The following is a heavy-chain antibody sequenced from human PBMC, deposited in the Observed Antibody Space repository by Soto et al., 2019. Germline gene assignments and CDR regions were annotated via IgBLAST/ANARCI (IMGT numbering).Heavy chain of an antibody. V-gene: IGHV4-39*01. CDR3: AGSHCSSTSCYDGWYYYYYMDV. J-gene: IGHJ6*03. CDR1: GGSISSSSYY. Sequence: PSETLSLTCTVSGGSISSSSYYWGWIRQPPGKGLEWIGSIYYSGSTYYNPSLKSRVTISVDTSKNQFSLKLSSVTAADTAVYYCAGSHCSSTSCYDGWYYYYYMDVWGKGTTVTVSS. D-gene: IGHD2-2*01. CDR2: IYYSGST.